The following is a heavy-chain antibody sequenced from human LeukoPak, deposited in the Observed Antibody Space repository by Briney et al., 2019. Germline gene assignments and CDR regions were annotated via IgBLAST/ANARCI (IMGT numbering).Heavy chain of an antibody. CDR1: VYTFSNYG. CDR3: ARTLTNGYGDYPLRSSFDY. Sequence: HVASVKVSCEASVYTFSNYGICWGRQAPGQGLEWMGWISAYNGNTNYAQNFQGRVTMTTDTSTSTAYMELRSLRSDDTAMYYCARTLTNGYGDYPLRSSFDYWGQGTLVTVSS. CDR2: ISAYNGNT. D-gene: IGHD4-17*01. V-gene: IGHV1-18*01. J-gene: IGHJ4*02.